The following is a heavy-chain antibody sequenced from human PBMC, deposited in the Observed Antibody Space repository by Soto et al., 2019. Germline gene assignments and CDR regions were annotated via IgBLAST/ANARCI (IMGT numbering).Heavy chain of an antibody. CDR3: ARGAGVIVVGAEYFQH. CDR2: IIPIFGTA. D-gene: IGHD3-22*01. V-gene: IGHV1-69*06. Sequence: SVKVSCKASGGTFSSYAISWVRQAPGQGLEWMGGIIPIFGTANYAQKFQGRVTITADKSTSTAYMELSSLRSEDTAVYYCARGAGVIVVGAEYFQHWGQGTLVPSPQ. J-gene: IGHJ1*01. CDR1: GGTFSSYA.